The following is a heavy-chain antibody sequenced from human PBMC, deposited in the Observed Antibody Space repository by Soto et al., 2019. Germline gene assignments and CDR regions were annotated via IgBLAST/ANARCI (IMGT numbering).Heavy chain of an antibody. CDR1: GYTFTSYA. Sequence: QVQLVQSGAEVKKPGASVKVSCKASGYTFTSYAMHWVRQAPGQRLEWMGWINAGNGNTKYSQKFQGRVTITRDTAASTAYMELSSLRSDDTAVYSCAIGRGKVGELFRGDNYFDYWGQGTLVIVAS. V-gene: IGHV1-3*01. D-gene: IGHD3-10*01. J-gene: IGHJ4*02. CDR3: AIGRGKVGELFRGDNYFDY. CDR2: INAGNGNT.